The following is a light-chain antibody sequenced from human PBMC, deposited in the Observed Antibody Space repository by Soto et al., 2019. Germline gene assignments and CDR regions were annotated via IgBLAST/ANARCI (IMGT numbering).Light chain of an antibody. CDR2: RDS. V-gene: IGLV3-9*01. CDR3: QVWDSSTYVV. Sequence: SYELTQPLSVSVALGQTARITCGGNNIGSKNVHWYQQKPGQAPVLVIHRDSNRPSGIPERFSGSNSGNTATLTISRAQAGDEADYYCQVWDSSTYVVFGGGTKLTVL. J-gene: IGLJ2*01. CDR1: NIGSKN.